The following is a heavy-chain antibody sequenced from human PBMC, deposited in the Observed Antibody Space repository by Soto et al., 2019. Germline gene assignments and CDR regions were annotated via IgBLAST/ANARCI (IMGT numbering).Heavy chain of an antibody. CDR3: ARLTVPAAREDNWFDP. CDR1: GGSICSYY. J-gene: IGHJ5*02. D-gene: IGHD2-2*01. CDR2: IYYSGST. V-gene: IGHV4-59*08. Sequence: SETLSLTCTVSGGSICSYYWSWIRQPPGKGLEWIGYIYYSGSTNYNPSLKSRVTISVDTSKNQFSLKLSSVTAADTAVYYCARLTVPAAREDNWFDPWGQGTLVTVSS.